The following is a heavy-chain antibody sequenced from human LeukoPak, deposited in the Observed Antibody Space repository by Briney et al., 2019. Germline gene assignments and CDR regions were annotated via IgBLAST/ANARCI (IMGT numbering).Heavy chain of an antibody. CDR2: ISGSGGST. J-gene: IGHJ4*02. Sequence: RGSLRLSCAASGFTFSSYAMSWVRQAPGKGLEWVSAISGSGGSTYYADSVKGRFTISRDNSKNTLYLQVNSLRAEDTAVYYCAKGGKWDVTPFDYWGQGTLVTVSS. D-gene: IGHD1-26*01. CDR3: AKGGKWDVTPFDY. CDR1: GFTFSSYA. V-gene: IGHV3-23*01.